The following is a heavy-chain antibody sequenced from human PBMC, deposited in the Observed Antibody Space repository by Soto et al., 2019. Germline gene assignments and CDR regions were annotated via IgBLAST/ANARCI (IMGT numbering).Heavy chain of an antibody. CDR1: GYTFTSYG. Sequence: QVQLVQSGAEVKKPGASVKVSCKASGYTFTSYGISWVRQAPGQGLEWMGWISAYNGNTNYAQKHQGRVTMTTDTSTNTSNMELRSLRSDDTAVYYCARDLRASSGWRPDHPYYYYGMDVWGQGTTVTVSS. J-gene: IGHJ6*02. V-gene: IGHV1-18*04. CDR2: ISAYNGNT. D-gene: IGHD6-19*01. CDR3: ARDLRASSGWRPDHPYYYYGMDV.